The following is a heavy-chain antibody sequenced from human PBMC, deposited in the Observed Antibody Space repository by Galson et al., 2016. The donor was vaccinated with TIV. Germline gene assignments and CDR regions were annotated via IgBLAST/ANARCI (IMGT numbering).Heavy chain of an antibody. Sequence: SLRLSCAPSGFTIGTYAMSWVRQAPGKGLAWVSAISASGSHTFYAGSVKGRFTISRDNSRNTLYLQMNGLRPEDTAVYYCAKEVSTVPYGIDRWGQGTTVTVSS. J-gene: IGHJ6*02. D-gene: IGHD5/OR15-5a*01. CDR3: AKEVSTVPYGIDR. V-gene: IGHV3-23*01. CDR1: GFTIGTYA. CDR2: ISASGSHT.